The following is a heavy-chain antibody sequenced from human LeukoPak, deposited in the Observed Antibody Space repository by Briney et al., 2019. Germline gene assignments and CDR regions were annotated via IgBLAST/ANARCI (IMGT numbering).Heavy chain of an antibody. J-gene: IGHJ4*02. Sequence: GGSLRLSCAASGFTSSSYGMHWVRQAPGKGLEWVAVISYDGSNKYYADSVKGRFTISRDNSKNTLYLQMNSLRAEDTAVYYCAKDSEVYYYGSGEDYWGQGTLVTVSS. CDR1: GFTSSSYG. CDR2: ISYDGSNK. CDR3: AKDSEVYYYGSGEDY. V-gene: IGHV3-30*18. D-gene: IGHD3-10*01.